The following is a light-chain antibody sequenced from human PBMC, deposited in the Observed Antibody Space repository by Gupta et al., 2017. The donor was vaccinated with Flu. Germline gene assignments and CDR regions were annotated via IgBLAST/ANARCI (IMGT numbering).Light chain of an antibody. CDR1: SSDVVRSKY. CDR2: DVS. Sequence: QSALTQPASVSGSPGQSITISCTGTSSDVVRSKYVSWYQQHPGTAPKLIIYDVSYRPSGVPSRFSGSKSGNTASLAISGLEAEEEADYYCTSCKSSNNCEVFGRGTKLTVL. V-gene: IGLV2-14*01. CDR3: TSCKSSNNCEV. J-gene: IGLJ2*01.